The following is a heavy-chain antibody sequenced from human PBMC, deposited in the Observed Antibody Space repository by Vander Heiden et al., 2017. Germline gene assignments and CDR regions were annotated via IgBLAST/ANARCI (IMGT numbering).Heavy chain of an antibody. V-gene: IGHV3-48*02. Sequence: EMQLVESGGGLVQPGGSLRLSCAASGFTFSSYSMNWVRQAPGKGLEWVSYISSSSSTIYYADSVKGRFTISRDNAKNSLYLQMNSLRDEDTAVYYCARDSIRLRYFDWFCYFDYWGQGTLVTVSS. D-gene: IGHD3-9*01. J-gene: IGHJ4*02. CDR2: ISSSSSTI. CDR3: ARDSIRLRYFDWFCYFDY. CDR1: GFTFSSYS.